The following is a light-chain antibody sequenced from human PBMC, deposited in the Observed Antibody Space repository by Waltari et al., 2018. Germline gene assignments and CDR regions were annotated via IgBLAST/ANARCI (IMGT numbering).Light chain of an antibody. CDR2: DAS. Sequence: EIVLTQSPGTLSLSPGVRATLSCRASQSVSSSLAWYQHKPGRAPRLPIYDASKRATGIPARFSGSGSGTDFTLTISGLEPEDFAVYYCQHRINWPTFGQGTKVEIE. J-gene: IGKJ1*01. CDR3: QHRINWPT. CDR1: QSVSSS. V-gene: IGKV3-11*01.